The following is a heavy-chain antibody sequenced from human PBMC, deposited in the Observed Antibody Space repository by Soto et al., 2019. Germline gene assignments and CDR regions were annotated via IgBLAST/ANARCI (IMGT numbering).Heavy chain of an antibody. CDR3: AKDISPGRYGDNIVRYYYGMDV. D-gene: IGHD4-17*01. Sequence: SLKISCAASGFTFDDYAMHWVRQAPGKGLEWVSGISWNSGSIGYADSVKGRFTISRDNAKNSLYLQMNSLRAEDTALYYCAKDISPGRYGDNIVRYYYGMDVWGQGTTVTVSS. CDR2: ISWNSGSI. J-gene: IGHJ6*02. V-gene: IGHV3-9*01. CDR1: GFTFDDYA.